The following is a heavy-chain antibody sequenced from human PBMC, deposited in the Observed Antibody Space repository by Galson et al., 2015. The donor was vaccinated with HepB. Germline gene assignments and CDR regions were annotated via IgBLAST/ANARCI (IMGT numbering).Heavy chain of an antibody. CDR2: ISWNSGSI. J-gene: IGHJ4*02. CDR3: AKGLSSGWYGFDH. V-gene: IGHV3-9*01. CDR1: RFTFDDNA. Sequence: SLRLSCAASRFTFDDNAMHWVRQAPGKGLEWVSGISWNSGSIDYADSVKGRFPISRDNAKNSLYLQMNSLRAEDTALYYCAKGLSSGWYGFDHWGQGTLVTVSS. D-gene: IGHD6-19*01.